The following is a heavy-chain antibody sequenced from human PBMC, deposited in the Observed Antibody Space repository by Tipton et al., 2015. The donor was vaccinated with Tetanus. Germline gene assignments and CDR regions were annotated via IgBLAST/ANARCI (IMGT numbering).Heavy chain of an antibody. CDR2: IYYSVST. Sequence: TLSLTCTVSGGSISSGGYYWSWIRQHPGKGLEWIGYIYYSVSTYYNPSLKSRVTISVDTSKNQFSLKLSSVTAADTAVYYCARADYYDSSGYYGRFDCWGQGTLVTVSS. CDR1: GGSISSGGYY. J-gene: IGHJ4*02. D-gene: IGHD3-22*01. CDR3: ARADYYDSSGYYGRFDC. V-gene: IGHV4-31*03.